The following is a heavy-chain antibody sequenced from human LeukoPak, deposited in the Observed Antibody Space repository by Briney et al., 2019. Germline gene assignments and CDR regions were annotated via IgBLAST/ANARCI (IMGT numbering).Heavy chain of an antibody. D-gene: IGHD1-26*01. CDR2: FDPEDGET. CDR1: GYTFTGCY. CDR3: ATEGFIVGAAGGDWFDP. V-gene: IGHV1-24*01. Sequence: ASVKVSCKASGYTFTGCYMHWVRQAPGKGLEWMGGFDPEDGETIYAQKFQGRVTMTEDTSTDTAYMELSSLRSENTALYYCATEGFIVGAAGGDWFDPGAREPWSPSPQ. J-gene: IGHJ5*02.